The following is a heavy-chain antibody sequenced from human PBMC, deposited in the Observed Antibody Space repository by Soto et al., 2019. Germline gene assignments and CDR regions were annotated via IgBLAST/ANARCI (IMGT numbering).Heavy chain of an antibody. CDR2: IYYTGRS. D-gene: IGHD3-16*01. J-gene: IGHJ5*02. Sequence: SQPLSLTYTVSGGSMRSSNYFCSLLSKPAGKGLERIGSIYYTGRSYYNPSLESRATLSVDTSKNQFSLRVNSGTAADTAVYFCARHVTHLFDPWGQGTPVTGS. V-gene: IGHV4-39*01. CDR1: GGSMRSSNYF. CDR3: ARHVTHLFDP.